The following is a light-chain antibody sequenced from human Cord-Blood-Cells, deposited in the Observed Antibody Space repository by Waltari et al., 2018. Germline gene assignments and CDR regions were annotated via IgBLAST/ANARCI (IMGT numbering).Light chain of an antibody. CDR3: QSYDSSRYV. J-gene: IGLJ1*01. V-gene: IGLV1-40*01. Sequence: QSVLTQPPSVSGAPGQRVTISCTGSSSTIGAGYAVHWYQQLPGTAPKLLIYGNSNRPSGVPDRFSGSKSGTSASLAITGLQAEDEADYYCQSYDSSRYVFGTGTKVTVL. CDR2: GNS. CDR1: SSTIGAGYA.